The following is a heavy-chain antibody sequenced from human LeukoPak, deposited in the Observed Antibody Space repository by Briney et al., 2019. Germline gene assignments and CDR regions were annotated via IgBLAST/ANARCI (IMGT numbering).Heavy chain of an antibody. CDR1: GGSISSGAYY. CDR3: ARNLYRTDMGIDY. J-gene: IGHJ4*02. V-gene: IGHV4-31*03. D-gene: IGHD3-16*02. Sequence: SQTLSLTCTVSGGSISSGAYYWSWIRQHPGKGLEWIGYIYYSGNTYYNPSLKSRVTISVDTSKNQFSLELTSVTAADTAMYYCARNLYRTDMGIDYWGQGTLVTVSS. CDR2: IYYSGNT.